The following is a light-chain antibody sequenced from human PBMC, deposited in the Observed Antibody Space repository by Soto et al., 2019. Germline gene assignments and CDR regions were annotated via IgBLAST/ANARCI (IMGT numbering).Light chain of an antibody. CDR1: QSLSSSF. Sequence: EIVLTQSPGTLSLSPGDRATLSCRASQSLSSSFLAWYQHKPGQAPRLLIYGSSTRAAGIPDRFSGSGSGTDFTLAINGLEPEDSAVYYCQQAGSSAYTFGQGTKLEIK. J-gene: IGKJ2*01. CDR3: QQAGSSAYT. CDR2: GSS. V-gene: IGKV3-20*01.